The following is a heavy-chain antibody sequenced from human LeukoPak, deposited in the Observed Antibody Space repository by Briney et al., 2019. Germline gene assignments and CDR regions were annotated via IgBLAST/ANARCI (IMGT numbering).Heavy chain of an antibody. D-gene: IGHD4-17*01. CDR3: TTVTTGDWFDP. Sequence: PGGSLRLSCAVSGLTFSHAWMSWVRQAPGKGLEWVSAISGSGGSTYYADSVKGRFTISRDNSKNTLYLQMNSLRAEDTAVYYCTTVTTGDWFDPWGQGTLVTVSS. J-gene: IGHJ5*02. CDR1: GLTFSHAW. CDR2: ISGSGGST. V-gene: IGHV3-23*01.